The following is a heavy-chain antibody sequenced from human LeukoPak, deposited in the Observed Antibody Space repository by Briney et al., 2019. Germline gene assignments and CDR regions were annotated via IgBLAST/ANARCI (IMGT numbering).Heavy chain of an antibody. CDR1: GDSINNYY. CDR3: ARTGYYGMTS. J-gene: IGHJ6*02. D-gene: IGHD1-14*01. Sequence: PSETLSLTCTVSGDSINNYYWSWIRQPAGKGLEWIGRIYTSGSTSYNPSLKSRVTMSVDTSENQFSLKLSSVTAADTAVYYCARTGYYGMTSGAKGPRSPSP. V-gene: IGHV4-4*07. CDR2: IYTSGST.